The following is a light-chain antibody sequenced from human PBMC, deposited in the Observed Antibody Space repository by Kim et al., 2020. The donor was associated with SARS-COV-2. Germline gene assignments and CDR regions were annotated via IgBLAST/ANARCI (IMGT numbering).Light chain of an antibody. J-gene: IGKJ4*01. V-gene: IGKV3-15*01. CDR1: KGIDSN. CDR3: QQYGSWPIT. Sequence: VPAGESAALSCRASKGIDSNLAGCEQKPGQSPRLVIYGASTRATGVPARFSGSGSGTEFTQTISSLQAEDFAFYYCQQYGSWPITFGGGTKVDIK. CDR2: GAS.